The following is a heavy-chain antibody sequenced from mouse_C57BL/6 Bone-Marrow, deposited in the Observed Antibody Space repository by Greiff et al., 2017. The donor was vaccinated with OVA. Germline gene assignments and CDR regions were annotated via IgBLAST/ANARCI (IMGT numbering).Heavy chain of an antibody. CDR3: ARYDYDKGYAMDY. CDR2: IWGVGST. D-gene: IGHD2-4*01. CDR1: GFSLTSYG. V-gene: IGHV2-6*01. J-gene: IGHJ4*01. Sequence: VKLMESGPGLVAPSQSLYITCTVSGFSLTSYGVDWVRQSPGKGLEWLGVIWGVGSTNYNSALKSRLSISKDNSKSQVFLKMNSLQTDDTAMYYCARYDYDKGYAMDYWGEGTSGTVSS.